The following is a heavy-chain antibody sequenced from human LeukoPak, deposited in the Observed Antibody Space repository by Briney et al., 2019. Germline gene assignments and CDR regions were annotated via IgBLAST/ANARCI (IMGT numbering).Heavy chain of an antibody. J-gene: IGHJ5*02. CDR1: GGTFSSYA. CDR3: ARVITMVRGAHNWFDP. D-gene: IGHD3-10*01. V-gene: IGHV1-8*02. Sequence: ASVKVSCKASGGTFSSYAISWVRQAPGQGLEWMGWMNPNSGNTGYAQKFQGRVTMTRNTSISTAYMELSSLRSEDTAVYYCARVITMVRGAHNWFDPWGQGTLVTVSS. CDR2: MNPNSGNT.